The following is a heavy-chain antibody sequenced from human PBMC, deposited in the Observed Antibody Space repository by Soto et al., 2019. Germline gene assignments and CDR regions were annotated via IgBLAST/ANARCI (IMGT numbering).Heavy chain of an antibody. Sequence: QVQLVESGGGLVTPGGSLRLSCAASGFTFSHYYMSWIRQAPGKGLEWVSYISTSDRTIYYADSVKGRFTISRDNAKNSLSLQMNSLSAEDTAVYYCARKEGYGGNSFLYFDLWGRGTLVTVSS. CDR2: ISTSDRTI. J-gene: IGHJ2*01. CDR1: GFTFSHYY. D-gene: IGHD2-21*02. CDR3: ARKEGYGGNSFLYFDL. V-gene: IGHV3-11*01.